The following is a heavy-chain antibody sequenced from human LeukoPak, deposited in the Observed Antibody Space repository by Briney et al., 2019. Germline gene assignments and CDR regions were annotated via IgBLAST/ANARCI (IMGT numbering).Heavy chain of an antibody. J-gene: IGHJ5*02. V-gene: IGHV4-30-4*01. CDR3: AREVPLGVRGEYWFDP. CDR2: IYYSGST. Sequence: SSQTLSLTCTVSGGSISSGDYYWSWIRQPPGKGLEWIGYIYYSGSTYYNPSLKSRVTISVDTSKNQFSLKLSSVTAADTAVYYCAREVPLGVRGEYWFDPWGQGTLVTLSA. D-gene: IGHD3-10*01. CDR1: GGSISSGDYY.